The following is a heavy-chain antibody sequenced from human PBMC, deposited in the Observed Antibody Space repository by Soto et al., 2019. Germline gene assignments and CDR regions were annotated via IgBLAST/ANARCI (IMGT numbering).Heavy chain of an antibody. D-gene: IGHD1-26*01. V-gene: IGHV3-30-3*01. CDR2: ISYDGSNK. J-gene: IGHJ4*02. CDR1: GFTFSSYA. Sequence: GGSLRLSCAASGFTFSSYAMHWVRQAPGKGLEWVAVISYDGSNKYYADSVKGRFTISRDNSKNTLFLQMNSLRGEDTAVYYCAKEVEALDSWGQGTLVTVSS. CDR3: AKEVEALDS.